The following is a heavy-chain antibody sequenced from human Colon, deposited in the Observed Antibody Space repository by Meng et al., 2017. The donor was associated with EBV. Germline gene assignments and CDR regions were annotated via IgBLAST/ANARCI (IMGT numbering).Heavy chain of an antibody. D-gene: IGHD4-17*01. Sequence: GAGHGLGTSPGSPSVTCAWSGVSNCVNSVWRSVRQPPGKGLECIGQIHNTKYSTFNQCLQSRVTMSVDKSKNQFFLTVRSVTASDTAVYYFARRDYGNYPLKSPWGQGVLVTVSS. V-gene: IGHV4-4*03. CDR2: IHNTKYS. CDR1: GVSNCVNSV. CDR3: ARRDYGNYPLKSP. J-gene: IGHJ5*02.